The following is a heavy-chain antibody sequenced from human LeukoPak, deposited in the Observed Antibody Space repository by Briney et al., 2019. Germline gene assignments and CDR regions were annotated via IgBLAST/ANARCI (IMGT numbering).Heavy chain of an antibody. J-gene: IGHJ5*02. Sequence: SETLSLTCTVSGGSISSYSWSWIRQPPGRGLEWIGYIYTSGSTNYNPSLKSRVTISVDTSKNQFSLKLSSVTAADTAVYYCARVGPTDYYDSSGYYLNWFDPWGQGTLVTVSS. D-gene: IGHD3-22*01. CDR1: GGSISSYS. CDR2: IYTSGST. CDR3: ARVGPTDYYDSSGYYLNWFDP. V-gene: IGHV4-4*09.